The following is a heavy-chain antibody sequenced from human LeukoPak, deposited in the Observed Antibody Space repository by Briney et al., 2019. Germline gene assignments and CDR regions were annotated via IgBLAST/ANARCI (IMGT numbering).Heavy chain of an antibody. Sequence: ASVKVSCKASGYTFTGYYMHWVRQAPGQGLEWMGWINPNSGGTNYAQKFQGRVTMTRDTSISTAYMELSRLRSDDTAVYYCARDYYDSSGYLSYWGLGTLVTVSS. CDR2: INPNSGGT. CDR1: GYTFTGYY. J-gene: IGHJ4*02. V-gene: IGHV1-2*02. D-gene: IGHD3-22*01. CDR3: ARDYYDSSGYLSY.